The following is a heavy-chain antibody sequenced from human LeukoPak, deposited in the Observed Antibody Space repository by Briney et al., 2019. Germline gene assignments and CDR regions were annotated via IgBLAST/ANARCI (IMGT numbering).Heavy chain of an antibody. J-gene: IGHJ3*02. Sequence: SQTLSLTCAISGDSVSSNSTAWNWIRQSPSRGLEWLGRTYYRSKWYNDYTVSVKSRITFNADTSKNQFSLQLNSVTPEDTAVYYCARKRLSSDSFGIWGQGTMITVSS. D-gene: IGHD3-16*02. V-gene: IGHV6-1*01. CDR2: TYYRSKWYN. CDR3: ARKRLSSDSFGI. CDR1: GDSVSSNSTA.